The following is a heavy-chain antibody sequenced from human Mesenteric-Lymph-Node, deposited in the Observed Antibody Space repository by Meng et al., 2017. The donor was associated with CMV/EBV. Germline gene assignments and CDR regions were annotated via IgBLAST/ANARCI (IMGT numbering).Heavy chain of an antibody. Sequence: GGSLRLSCAASGFTFSSYSMNWVRQAPGKGLEWVSSISSSSSYIYYADSVKGRFTISRDNAKNSLYLQMYSLRAEDTAVYYCARGGDSGWSFDDWGQGTLVTVSS. CDR2: ISSSSSYI. CDR1: GFTFSSYS. V-gene: IGHV3-21*01. D-gene: IGHD6-19*01. J-gene: IGHJ4*02. CDR3: ARGGDSGWSFDD.